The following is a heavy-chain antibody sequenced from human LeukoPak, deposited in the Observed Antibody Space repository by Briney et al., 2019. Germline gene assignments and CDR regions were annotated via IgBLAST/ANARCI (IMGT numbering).Heavy chain of an antibody. J-gene: IGHJ4*02. D-gene: IGHD3-22*01. CDR1: GYTFTSYG. Sequence: ASVKVSCKASGYTFTSYGISWVRQAPGQGLEWMGWISAYNGNTNYAQKLQGRVTMTTDTSTSTAYMELRSLRSDDTAVYYCARVSFYYDSSGYAMPFDYWGQGTLVTVSS. CDR2: ISAYNGNT. CDR3: ARVSFYYDSSGYAMPFDY. V-gene: IGHV1-18*01.